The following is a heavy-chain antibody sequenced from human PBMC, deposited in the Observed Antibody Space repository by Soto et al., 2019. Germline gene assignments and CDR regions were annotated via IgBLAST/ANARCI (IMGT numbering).Heavy chain of an antibody. CDR3: AREDKPGGYTPPGTSGFDS. V-gene: IGHV1-69*12. D-gene: IGHD5-12*01. Sequence: QVHLVQAGAEVKKPGSSVKVSCKASGGTFSTYAISWVRQAPGQGLEWMGGIIPIYGTENYAQKFQGRLTMTADDSTSTVYMELSSLRSDDTAVYYCAREDKPGGYTPPGTSGFDSWGQGTLVTVSS. CDR1: GGTFSTYA. CDR2: IIPIYGTE. J-gene: IGHJ4*02.